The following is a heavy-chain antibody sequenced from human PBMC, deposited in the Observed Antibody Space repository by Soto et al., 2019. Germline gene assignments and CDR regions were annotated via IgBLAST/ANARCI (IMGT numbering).Heavy chain of an antibody. CDR1: GGSISSGGYY. V-gene: IGHV4-31*03. CDR3: ARGGYYDSSGYYPHFDY. J-gene: IGHJ4*02. CDR2: IYYSGST. D-gene: IGHD3-22*01. Sequence: SETLSLTCTVSGGSISSGGYYWSWIRQHPGKGLEWIGYIYYSGSTYYNPSLKSRVTISVDTSKNQFSLKLSSVTAADTAVYYCARGGYYDSSGYYPHFDYWGQGTLVTVSS.